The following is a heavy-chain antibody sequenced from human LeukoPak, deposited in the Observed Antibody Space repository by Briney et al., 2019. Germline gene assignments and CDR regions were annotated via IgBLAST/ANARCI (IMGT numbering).Heavy chain of an antibody. CDR1: GFTFSSYG. CDR2: IRYDGSNK. Sequence: GGSLRLSCAASGFTFSSYGMHWVRQAPGKGLEWVAFIRYDGSNKYYADSVKGRFTISRDNSKNTLYLQMNSLRAADTAVYYCARVRYGSLSDFDYWGQGTLVTVSS. J-gene: IGHJ4*02. D-gene: IGHD4-17*01. V-gene: IGHV3-30*02. CDR3: ARVRYGSLSDFDY.